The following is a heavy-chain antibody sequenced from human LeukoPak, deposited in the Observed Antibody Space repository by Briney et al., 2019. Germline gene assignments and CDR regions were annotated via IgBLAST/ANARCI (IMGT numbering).Heavy chain of an antibody. Sequence: GGSLRLSCAASGFXFSSHSINWVRQAPGKGLEWLSYIDSGSGNIYYRDSVKGRFTISRDNAQDSLYLQMDSLRDEDTAVYYCTTRYCSGGSCWFDYWGQGTLVTVSS. CDR2: IDSGSGNI. D-gene: IGHD2-15*01. V-gene: IGHV3-48*02. CDR1: GFXFSSHS. CDR3: TTRYCSGGSCWFDY. J-gene: IGHJ4*02.